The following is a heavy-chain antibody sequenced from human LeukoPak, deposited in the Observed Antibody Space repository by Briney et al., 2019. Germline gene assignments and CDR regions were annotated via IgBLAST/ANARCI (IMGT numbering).Heavy chain of an antibody. D-gene: IGHD3-10*01. Sequence: GGSLRLSCAASVFTFSSYWMSWVRQAPGEGLEWVANIKQDGSEKYYVDSVKGRFTISRDNAKNSLYLQMNSLRAEDTAVYYCAREVPMVRGPDYWGQGTLVTVSS. CDR1: VFTFSSYW. J-gene: IGHJ4*02. CDR3: AREVPMVRGPDY. V-gene: IGHV3-7*01. CDR2: IKQDGSEK.